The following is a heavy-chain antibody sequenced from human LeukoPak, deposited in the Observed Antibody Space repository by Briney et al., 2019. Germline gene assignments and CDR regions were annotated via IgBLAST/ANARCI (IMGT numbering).Heavy chain of an antibody. V-gene: IGHV3-11*05. Sequence: GGSLRLSCAASGFTFSDYYMSWIRQAPGKGLEWVSYISSSSSYTNYADSVKGRFTISRDNAKNSLYLQMNSLRAEDTAVYYCASEYGSSSGRAFDIWGQGTMVTVSS. CDR1: GFTFSDYY. D-gene: IGHD6-6*01. CDR2: ISSSSSYT. J-gene: IGHJ3*02. CDR3: ASEYGSSSGRAFDI.